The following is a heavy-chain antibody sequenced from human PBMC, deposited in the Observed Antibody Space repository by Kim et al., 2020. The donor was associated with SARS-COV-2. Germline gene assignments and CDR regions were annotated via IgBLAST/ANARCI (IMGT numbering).Heavy chain of an antibody. CDR2: ISYDGSNK. CDR1: GFTFSYYG. D-gene: IGHD2-2*01. Sequence: GGSLRLSCAASGFTFSYYGMHWVRQAPGKGLEWVAGISYDGSNKYYADSVKGRITISRDNSKNTLYLQMNSLRAEETAEYYCARDLFVPDIVVVPTANYSMDVWGQVTTVTVSS. V-gene: IGHV3-33*05. CDR3: ARDLFVPDIVVVPTANYSMDV. J-gene: IGHJ6*02.